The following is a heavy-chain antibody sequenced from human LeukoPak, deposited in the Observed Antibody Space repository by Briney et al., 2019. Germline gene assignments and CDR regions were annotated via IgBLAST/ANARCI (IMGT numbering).Heavy chain of an antibody. CDR1: GFTFSSYE. V-gene: IGHV3-30*02. CDR3: AKWALDY. CDR2: IRYDGSNK. Sequence: GGSLRLSCAASGFTFSSYEMNWVRQAPGKGLEWVAFIRYDGSNKYYADSVKGRFTISRDNSKNTLYLQMNSLRAEDTAVYYCAKWALDYWGQGTLVTVSS. J-gene: IGHJ4*02.